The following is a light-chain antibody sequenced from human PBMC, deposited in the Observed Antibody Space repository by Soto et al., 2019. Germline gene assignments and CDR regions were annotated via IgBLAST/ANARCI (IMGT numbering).Light chain of an antibody. CDR3: QQLNIYPL. V-gene: IGKV1-9*01. J-gene: IGKJ3*01. CDR1: QGISSY. CDR2: AAS. Sequence: DIQLTKSPSFLSASVGDRVTITFRASQGISSYLAWYQQKPGKAHKLLIYAASTLQRGVPSRLSGSGSGTAFTLTISSLQPEDFATYYCQQLNIYPLFGPGTKVHI.